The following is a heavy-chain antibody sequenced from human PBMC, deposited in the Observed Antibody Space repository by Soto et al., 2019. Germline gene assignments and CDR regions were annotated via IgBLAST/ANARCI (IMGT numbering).Heavy chain of an antibody. D-gene: IGHD2-15*01. V-gene: IGHV3-64*01. J-gene: IGHJ4*02. CDR1: GFTFSSYA. CDR3: ARGRSNRGGYSPVFDS. CDR2: ISGNGGNT. Sequence: EVQLVESGGGLVQPGGSLRLSCAASGFTFSSYAMHWVRQAPGKGLEFVSAISGNGGNTHYANSVRGRFTISRANSKNTLYLQMGGMRADDMVVYYCARGRSNRGGYSPVFDSWGQGTLVTVSS.